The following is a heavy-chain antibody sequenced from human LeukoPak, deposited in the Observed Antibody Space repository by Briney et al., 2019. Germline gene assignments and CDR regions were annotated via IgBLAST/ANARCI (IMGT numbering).Heavy chain of an antibody. CDR2: INHSGST. CDR3: ARGPRSVRPVRFDY. J-gene: IGHJ4*02. Sequence: RASETLSLTCAVYGGSFSGYYWSWIRQPPGKGLEWIGEINHSGSTNYNPSLKSRVTISVDTSKNQFSLKLSSVTAADTAVYYCARGPRSVRPVRFDYWGQGTLVTVSS. D-gene: IGHD3-22*01. V-gene: IGHV4-34*01. CDR1: GGSFSGYY.